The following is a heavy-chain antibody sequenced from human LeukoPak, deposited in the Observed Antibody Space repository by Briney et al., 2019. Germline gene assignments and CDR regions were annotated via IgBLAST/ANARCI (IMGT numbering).Heavy chain of an antibody. CDR1: GFTFSSYG. CDR3: ARGPPYCGGDCYYFDY. D-gene: IGHD2-21*02. Sequence: GRSLRLSCAASGFTFSSYGMHWVRQAPGKGLEWVAVISYDGSNKYYADSVKGRFTISRDNSKNTLYLQMNSLRAEDTAVYYCARGPPYCGGDCYYFDYWGQGTLVTVSS. CDR2: ISYDGSNK. J-gene: IGHJ4*02. V-gene: IGHV3-30*03.